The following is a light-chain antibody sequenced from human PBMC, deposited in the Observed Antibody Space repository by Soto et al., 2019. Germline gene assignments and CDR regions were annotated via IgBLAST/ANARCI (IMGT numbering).Light chain of an antibody. J-gene: IGKJ2*01. CDR2: GAS. Sequence: EIVMTQSPTTLSVSPGESVTLSCRASQSVGSDLAWYQQIPGQAPRLLIYGASTRATGIPARFSGSGSAKEFTPNISSLQSAAFAVYYSQQYNNWPQYNFGQGTKLEIK. CDR3: QQYNNWPQYN. V-gene: IGKV3-15*01. CDR1: QSVGSD.